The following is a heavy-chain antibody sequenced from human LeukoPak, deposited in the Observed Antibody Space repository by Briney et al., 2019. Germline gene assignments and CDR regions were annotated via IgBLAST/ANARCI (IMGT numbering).Heavy chain of an antibody. CDR2: ISYDGSNK. Sequence: SGGSLRLSCAASGFTFSSYAMHWVRQAPGKGLEWVAVISYDGSNKYYADSVKGRFTISRDNSKNTLYLQMNSLRAEDTAVYYCASSVGYYDSSGYLAFDYWGQGTLVTVSS. J-gene: IGHJ4*02. V-gene: IGHV3-30*04. D-gene: IGHD3-22*01. CDR1: GFTFSSYA. CDR3: ASSVGYYDSSGYLAFDY.